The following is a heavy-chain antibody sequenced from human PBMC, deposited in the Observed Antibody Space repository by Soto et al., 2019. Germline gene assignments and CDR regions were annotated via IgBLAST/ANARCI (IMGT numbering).Heavy chain of an antibody. Sequence: GGSLRLCSAASGVTFSIYAMSLVRQALGKGLEWVSAVSGTSSSTYYADSVKGRFTISRDNSKNTLYLQVNILRAEDWAVYYFAKDCPITAADLFHYWGQGTLVTVAS. CDR1: GVTFSIYA. D-gene: IGHD2-2*01. CDR2: VSGTSSST. CDR3: AKDCPITAADLFHY. V-gene: IGHV3-23*01. J-gene: IGHJ4*02.